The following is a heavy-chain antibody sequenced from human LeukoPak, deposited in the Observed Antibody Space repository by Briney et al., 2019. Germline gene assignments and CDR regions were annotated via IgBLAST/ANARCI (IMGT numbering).Heavy chain of an antibody. V-gene: IGHV3-30*02. D-gene: IGHD3-22*01. J-gene: IGHJ4*02. CDR1: GFTFSSYG. Sequence: PGGTLRLSCAASGFTFSSYGMSWVREAPGKGLEWVAFIRYDGSNKYYADSVKGRFTISRDNSKNTLYLQMNSLRAEDTAVYYCAKDLGYDSSGRDPGFDYWGQGTLVTVSS. CDR2: IRYDGSNK. CDR3: AKDLGYDSSGRDPGFDY.